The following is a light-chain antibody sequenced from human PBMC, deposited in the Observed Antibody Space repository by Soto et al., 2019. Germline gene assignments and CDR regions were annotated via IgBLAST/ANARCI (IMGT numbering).Light chain of an antibody. V-gene: IGKV3-20*01. CDR2: DAS. CDR1: QSVSSSS. Sequence: EIVLTQWPGTLSLSPGERATLSCRAIQSVSSSSLAWYQQKRGQAPRLLIHDASSRATGIPDRFSGSGSGTDFTLTISRMEPEDFAVYYCQQYGGSPRTFGQGTKVDIK. J-gene: IGKJ1*01. CDR3: QQYGGSPRT.